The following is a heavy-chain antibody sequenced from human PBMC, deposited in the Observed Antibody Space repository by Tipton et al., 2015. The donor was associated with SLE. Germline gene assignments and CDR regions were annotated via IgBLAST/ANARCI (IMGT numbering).Heavy chain of an antibody. Sequence: TLSLTCTVSGGSIRGSSDYWGWLRQPPGKGLEWIGSIYYSGSTYYNPSLNSRVTISVDTSKNHFSLKLSPVTAADTAVYFCSRQTSEYDFWSTHYGYKWFDPWGQGTLVTVSS. CDR3: SRQTSEYDFWSTHYGYKWFDP. D-gene: IGHD3-3*01. J-gene: IGHJ5*02. CDR1: GGSIRGSSDY. CDR2: IYYSGST. V-gene: IGHV4-39*07.